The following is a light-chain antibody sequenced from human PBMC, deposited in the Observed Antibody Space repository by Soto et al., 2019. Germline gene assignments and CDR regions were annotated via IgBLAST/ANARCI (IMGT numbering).Light chain of an antibody. Sequence: QSVLTQPPSASGTPGQRVTISCSGSSSNIGSNIVNWYQQLPGTAPKLLIYGDNQRPSGVPDRFSGSKSGTSASLAIRGLQSEDEADYYCAACDDSLNGAVFGGGTQLTVL. V-gene: IGLV1-44*01. J-gene: IGLJ7*01. CDR3: AACDDSLNGAV. CDR1: SSNIGSNI. CDR2: GDN.